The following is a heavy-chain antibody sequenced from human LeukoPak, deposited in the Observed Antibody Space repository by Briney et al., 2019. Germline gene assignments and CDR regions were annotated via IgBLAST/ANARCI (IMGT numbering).Heavy chain of an antibody. CDR1: RFTFSTYW. Sequence: GGSLRLSCAASRFTFSTYWMHWVRQAPGKGLVWVSRINSDGSSTDYADSVKGRFTISRDNAKNTLYLQMNSLRAEDTALYYCEGSSGWWGFDYWGQGTLVTVSS. CDR2: INSDGSST. J-gene: IGHJ4*02. CDR3: EGSSGWWGFDY. D-gene: IGHD6-19*01. V-gene: IGHV3-74*01.